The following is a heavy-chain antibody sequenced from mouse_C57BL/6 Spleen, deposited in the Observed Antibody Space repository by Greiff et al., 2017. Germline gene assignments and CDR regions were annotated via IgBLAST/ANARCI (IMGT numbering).Heavy chain of an antibody. CDR2: IDPSDSYT. CDR3: ARGGYGNYEGVDY. CDR1: GYTFTSYW. Sequence: QVHVKQPGAELVRPGTSVKLSCKASGYTFTSYWMHWVKQRPGQGLEWIGVIDPSDSYTNYNQKFKGKATLTVDTSSSTAYMQLSSLTSEDSAVYYCARGGYGNYEGVDYWGQGTSVTVSS. V-gene: IGHV1-59*01. J-gene: IGHJ4*01. D-gene: IGHD2-1*01.